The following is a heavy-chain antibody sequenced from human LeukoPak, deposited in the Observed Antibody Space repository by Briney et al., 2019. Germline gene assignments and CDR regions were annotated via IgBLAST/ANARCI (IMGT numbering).Heavy chain of an antibody. CDR1: GGSISSYY. D-gene: IGHD5/OR15-5a*01. J-gene: IGHJ4*02. CDR3: ARHLTLRACSVDYY. Sequence: SETLSLTCTVSGGSISSYYWSWIRQPPGKGLEWIGYIYYSGSTNYNPSLKSRVTISVDTSKNQFSLKLTSVTAADTAVYYCARHLTLRACSVDYYWGQGSLVTVSS. V-gene: IGHV4-59*08. CDR2: IYYSGST.